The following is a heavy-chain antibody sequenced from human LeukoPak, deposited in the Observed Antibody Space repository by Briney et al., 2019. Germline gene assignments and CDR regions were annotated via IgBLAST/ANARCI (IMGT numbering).Heavy chain of an antibody. CDR3: ARFIDEIDNWFDP. CDR1: GGSISSDY. CDR2: LHYSGTI. V-gene: IGHV4-59*01. D-gene: IGHD3-16*02. Sequence: SETLSLTCTVSGGSISSDYWSWMRQPPGKGLEWIAFLHYSGTINYNPSLKSRVTISVDTSKNQFSLKLSSVTAADTAVYYCARFIDEIDNWFDPWGQGTLVTVSS. J-gene: IGHJ5*02.